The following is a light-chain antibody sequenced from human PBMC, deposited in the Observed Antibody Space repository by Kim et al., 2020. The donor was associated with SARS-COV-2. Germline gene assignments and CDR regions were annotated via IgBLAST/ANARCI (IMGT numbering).Light chain of an antibody. CDR1: SSDVGGYNY. Sequence: GQSITISCTGTSSDVGGYNYVSWYHQHPGKAPKLMIYDVSKRPSGVSNRFSGSKSGNTASLTISGLQAEDEADYYCSPYTSSSTWVFGGGTQLTVL. J-gene: IGLJ3*02. V-gene: IGLV2-14*04. CDR2: DVS. CDR3: SPYTSSSTWV.